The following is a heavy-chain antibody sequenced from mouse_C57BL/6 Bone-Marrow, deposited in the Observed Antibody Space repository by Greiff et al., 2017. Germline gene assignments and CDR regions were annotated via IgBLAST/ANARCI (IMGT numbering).Heavy chain of an antibody. Sequence: QVQLQQPGAELVRPGTSVKLSCKASGYTFTSYWMHWVKQRPGQGLEWIGVIDPSDSYTNYNQKFKGKATLTVDTSSSTAYMQLSSLTSEVSAVYYCARYDYDPYYYAMDYWGQGTSVTVSS. D-gene: IGHD2-4*01. CDR1: GYTFTSYW. V-gene: IGHV1-59*01. J-gene: IGHJ4*01. CDR2: IDPSDSYT. CDR3: ARYDYDPYYYAMDY.